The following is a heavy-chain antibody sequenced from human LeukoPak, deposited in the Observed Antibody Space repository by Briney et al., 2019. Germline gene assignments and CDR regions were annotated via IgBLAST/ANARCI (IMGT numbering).Heavy chain of an antibody. CDR1: GYTFTGYY. CDR3: AREGTYYYGSGSYYNDY. CDR2: INPNSGGT. D-gene: IGHD3-10*01. Sequence: GASVKVSCKASGYTFTGYYMHWVRQAPGQGLEWMGWINPNSGGTNYAQKFQGRVTMTRDTSISTAYMELSRLRSDDTAVYYCAREGTYYYGSGSYYNDYWGQGTLVTVSS. J-gene: IGHJ4*02. V-gene: IGHV1-2*02.